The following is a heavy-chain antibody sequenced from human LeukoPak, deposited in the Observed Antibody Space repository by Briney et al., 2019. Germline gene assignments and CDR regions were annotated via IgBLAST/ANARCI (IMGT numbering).Heavy chain of an antibody. V-gene: IGHV3-7*01. J-gene: IGHJ3*02. Sequence: GGSLRLSCAASGFTFSSYWTSWVRQAPGKGLEWVANIKQDGSEKYYVDSVKGRFTISRDNAKNSLYLQMNSLRAEDTAVYYCASLFPYYYDSSGPDAFDIWGQGTMVTVSS. CDR1: GFTFSSYW. D-gene: IGHD3-22*01. CDR2: IKQDGSEK. CDR3: ASLFPYYYDSSGPDAFDI.